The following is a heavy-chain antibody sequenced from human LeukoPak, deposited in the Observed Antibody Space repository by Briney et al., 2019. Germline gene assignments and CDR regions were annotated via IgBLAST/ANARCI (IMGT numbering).Heavy chain of an antibody. CDR3: TKGRSYRGSNSPDY. CDR1: GFTFDDYA. J-gene: IGHJ4*02. D-gene: IGHD1-26*01. CDR2: ISWNSGMI. Sequence: GRSLRLSCAASGFTFDDYAMHWVRQAPGKGLEWVSGISWNSGMIGYADSVKGRFTISRDNAKNSLYLQMNSLRAEDTALYYCTKGRSYRGSNSPDYWGRGTLVTVSS. V-gene: IGHV3-9*01.